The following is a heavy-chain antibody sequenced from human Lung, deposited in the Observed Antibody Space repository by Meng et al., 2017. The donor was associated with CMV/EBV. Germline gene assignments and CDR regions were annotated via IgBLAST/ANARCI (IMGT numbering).Heavy chain of an antibody. Sequence: SVKVSCXASGYNFAGYYMHWVRQAPGQGLEWMGCLKPNSEGTNYSQRFQDRVTMTRDTSVGTAYMELSMLRSDDTAVYYCASAYYDNVIDHYGDVAYWGQGTPVTVSS. CDR3: ASAYYDNVIDHYGDVAY. D-gene: IGHD3-3*01. CDR1: GYNFAGYY. CDR2: LKPNSEGT. J-gene: IGHJ4*02. V-gene: IGHV1-2*02.